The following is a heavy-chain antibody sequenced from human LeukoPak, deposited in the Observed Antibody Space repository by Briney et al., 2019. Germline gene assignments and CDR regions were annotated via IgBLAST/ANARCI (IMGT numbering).Heavy chain of an antibody. CDR2: ISGSGGST. D-gene: IGHD3-9*01. V-gene: IGHV3-23*01. CDR3: AKDMRFDWTPYYFDY. CDR1: GGSISSSSYY. Sequence: ETLSLTCTVSGGSISSSSYYWGWIRQPPGKGLEWVSAISGSGGSTYYADSVKGRFTISRDNSKNTLYLQMNSLRAEDTAVYYSAKDMRFDWTPYYFDYWGQGTLVTVSS. J-gene: IGHJ4*02.